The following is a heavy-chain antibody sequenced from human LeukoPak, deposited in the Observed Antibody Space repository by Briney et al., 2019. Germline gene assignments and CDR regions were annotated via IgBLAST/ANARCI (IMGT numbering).Heavy chain of an antibody. CDR2: ISDDGSRQ. J-gene: IGHJ4*02. CDR1: GFTFSNYA. Sequence: PGGSLRLSCAASGFTFSNYAIHWGRQAPGKGLEWVAFISDDGSRQHYADSVKGRFTISRDNSENTLNLQMNSLRAEDTAVYYCVKDRTGTYTLDYWGQGTLVTVSS. V-gene: IGHV3-30-3*01. CDR3: VKDRTGTYTLDY. D-gene: IGHD3-10*01.